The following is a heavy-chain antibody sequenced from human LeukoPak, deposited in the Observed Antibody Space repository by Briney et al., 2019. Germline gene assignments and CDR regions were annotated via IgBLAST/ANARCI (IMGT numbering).Heavy chain of an antibody. CDR1: GFTFSSYW. CDR3: ARRSSGLIDY. J-gene: IGHJ4*02. V-gene: IGHV3-74*01. Sequence: GGSLRLSCAASGFTFSSYWMHWVRQAPVKGLVWVSRINSDGSSTSYADSVKGRFTISRDNAKNTLYLQMNSLRAEDTAVYYCARRSSGLIDYWGQGTLVTVSS. D-gene: IGHD3-22*01. CDR2: INSDGSST.